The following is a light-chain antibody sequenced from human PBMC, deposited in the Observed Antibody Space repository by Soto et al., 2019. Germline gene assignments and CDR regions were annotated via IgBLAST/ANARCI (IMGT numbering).Light chain of an antibody. V-gene: IGKV3-20*01. CDR1: QSVSSNY. Sequence: EIVLTQSPGTLSLSPGERATLSCRASQSVSSNYLAWYQQKPGQAPRPIIYGASSRATGIPDRFSGSGAGTDFTLTISRLASEDFAVYYCQQYGSSPWTFGQGTKVEIK. CDR3: QQYGSSPWT. CDR2: GAS. J-gene: IGKJ1*01.